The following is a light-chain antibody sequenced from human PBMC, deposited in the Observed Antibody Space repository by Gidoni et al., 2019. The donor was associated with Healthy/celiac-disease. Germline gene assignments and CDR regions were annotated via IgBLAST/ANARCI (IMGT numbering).Light chain of an antibody. CDR2: DAS. CDR3: QQRSNWPPLT. J-gene: IGKJ4*01. Sequence: EIVLTKSPATLSLSPGESATLSCRASQSLSSYLAWYQQKPGQAPRLLIYDASNRATVIPARFSGSGSGTDFTLTISSLEPEDFAVYYCQQRSNWPPLTFGGGTKVEIK. V-gene: IGKV3-11*01. CDR1: QSLSSY.